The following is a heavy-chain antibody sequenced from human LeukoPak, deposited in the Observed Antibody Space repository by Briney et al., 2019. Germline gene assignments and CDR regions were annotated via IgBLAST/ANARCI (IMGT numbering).Heavy chain of an antibody. Sequence: PGGSLRLSCAASGFTFSSYSMNWVRQAPGKGLEWVSATSGSGDRTYYADSVKGRFTISRDNSKNTLYLQMYSLRAEDTAVYYCAKEWTYSSSWYQDYFDSWGQGTLVTVSS. V-gene: IGHV3-23*01. J-gene: IGHJ4*02. D-gene: IGHD6-13*01. CDR2: TSGSGDRT. CDR1: GFTFSSYS. CDR3: AKEWTYSSSWYQDYFDS.